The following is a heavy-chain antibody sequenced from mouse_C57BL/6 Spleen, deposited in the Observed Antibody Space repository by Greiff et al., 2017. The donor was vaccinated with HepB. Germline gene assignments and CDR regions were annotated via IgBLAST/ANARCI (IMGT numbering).Heavy chain of an antibody. CDR3: ARDDIYAMDD. Sequence: QVQLQQSGPELVKPGASVKISCKASGYAFSSSWMNWVKQRPGKGLEWIGRIYPGDGDTNYNGKFKGKATLTADKSSSTAYMQLSSLTSEDSAVYFCARDDIYAMDDWGQGTSVTVSS. J-gene: IGHJ4*01. CDR1: GYAFSSSW. CDR2: IYPGDGDT. D-gene: IGHD2-12*01. V-gene: IGHV1-82*01.